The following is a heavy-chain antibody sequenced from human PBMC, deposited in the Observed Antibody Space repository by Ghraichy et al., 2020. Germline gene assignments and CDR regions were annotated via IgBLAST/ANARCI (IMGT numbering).Heavy chain of an antibody. CDR3: ARVGPQKFSQYSSSWYAIFDY. CDR1: GYTFTSYA. D-gene: IGHD6-13*01. J-gene: IGHJ4*02. CDR2: INTNTGNP. V-gene: IGHV7-4-1*02. Sequence: ASVKVSCKASGYTFTSYAMNWVRQAPGQGLEWMGWINTNTGNPTYAQGFTGRFVFSLDTSVSTAYLQISSLKAEDTAVYYCARVGPQKFSQYSSSWYAIFDYWGQGTLVTVSS.